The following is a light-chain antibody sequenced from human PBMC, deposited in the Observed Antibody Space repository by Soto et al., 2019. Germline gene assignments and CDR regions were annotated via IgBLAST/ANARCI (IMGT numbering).Light chain of an antibody. Sequence: DIHMTQSPSTLSASVGDRVTITCRASQGISSWLAWYQQKPGKAPKLLIYKASTLEGGVPSRFSGSGSGTEFTLTISSLQPDDFASYYCQKYNGYPYTFGQGTRLEIK. CDR1: QGISSW. J-gene: IGKJ5*01. CDR2: KAS. V-gene: IGKV1-5*03. CDR3: QKYNGYPYT.